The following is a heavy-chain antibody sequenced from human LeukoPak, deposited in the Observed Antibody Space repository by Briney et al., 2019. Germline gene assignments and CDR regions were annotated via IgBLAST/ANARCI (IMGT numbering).Heavy chain of an antibody. V-gene: IGHV4-39*01. CDR3: ARAPDIMYAFDI. CDR1: GGSITSNIYY. D-gene: IGHD5/OR15-5a*01. CDR2: LYYTGGT. J-gene: IGHJ3*02. Sequence: RPSETLSLTCTVSGGSITSNIYYLGGIRHPPGKGLEWIGSLYYTGGTYYNPSLKSRVTISVDTSKNQVSLKLTSVTAADTAVYYCARAPDIMYAFDIWGQGTMVTVSS.